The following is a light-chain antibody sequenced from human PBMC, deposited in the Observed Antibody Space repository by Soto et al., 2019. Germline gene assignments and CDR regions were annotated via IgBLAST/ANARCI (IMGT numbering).Light chain of an antibody. CDR1: SSDVGGYGY. CDR3: CSYADSSTFYV. V-gene: IGLV2-11*01. CDR2: DVY. Sequence: QSALTQPRSVSGSHGQSVTISCTGTSSDVGGYGYVSWYQQHTGKAPKLMIYDVYNRPSGVPDRFSGSKSGNTASLTISGLQAEDEAVYYCCSYADSSTFYVFGNGPSSPS. J-gene: IGLJ1*01.